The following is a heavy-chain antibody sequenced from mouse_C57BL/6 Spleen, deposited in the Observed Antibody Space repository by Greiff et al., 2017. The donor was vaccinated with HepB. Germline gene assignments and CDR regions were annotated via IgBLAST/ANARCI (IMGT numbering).Heavy chain of an antibody. J-gene: IGHJ2*01. Sequence: QVQLKQSGAELARPGASVKLSCKASGYTFTSYGISWVKQRTGQGLEWIGEIYPRSGNTYYNEKFKGKATLTADKSSSTAYMELRSLTSEDSAVYFCARWAIITTVVATPPDYWGQGTTLTVSS. V-gene: IGHV1-81*01. D-gene: IGHD1-1*01. CDR1: GYTFTSYG. CDR3: ARWAIITTVVATPPDY. CDR2: IYPRSGNT.